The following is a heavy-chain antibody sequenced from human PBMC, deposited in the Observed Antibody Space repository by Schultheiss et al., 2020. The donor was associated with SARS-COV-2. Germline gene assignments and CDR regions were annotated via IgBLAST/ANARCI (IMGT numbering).Heavy chain of an antibody. J-gene: IGHJ4*02. CDR3: VKSPGVAVAGTISFDY. Sequence: GGSLRLSCAASGFTLRSSDMTWVRQAPGKGLVWVSRINSDGSSTSYADSVKGRFTISRDNAKNTPYLQMNSLRVEDTAVYYCVKSPGVAVAGTISFDYWGQGTLVTVSS. D-gene: IGHD6-19*01. V-gene: IGHV3-74*01. CDR1: GFTLRSSD. CDR2: INSDGSST.